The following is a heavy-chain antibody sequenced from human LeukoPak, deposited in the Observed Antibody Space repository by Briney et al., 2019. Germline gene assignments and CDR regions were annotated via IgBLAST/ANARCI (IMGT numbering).Heavy chain of an antibody. J-gene: IGHJ4*02. CDR1: GGSISSYY. CDR3: ARTPLWFPFDY. CDR2: IYYSGST. V-gene: IGHV4-39*01. Sequence: PSETLSLTCTVSGGSISSYYWGWIRQPPGKGLEWIGSIYYSGSTYYNPSLKSRVTTSVDTSKNQFSLKLSSVTAADTAVYYCARTPLWFPFDYWGQGTLVTVSS. D-gene: IGHD3-10*01.